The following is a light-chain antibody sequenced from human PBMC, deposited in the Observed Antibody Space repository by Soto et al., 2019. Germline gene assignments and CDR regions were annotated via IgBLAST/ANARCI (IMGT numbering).Light chain of an antibody. CDR3: SSDTTKSTVL. V-gene: IGLV2-14*03. J-gene: IGLJ3*02. CDR2: DVI. CDR1: SSDVGAYDY. Sequence: QSALTQPASVSASPGQSITISCTGTSSDVGAYDYVSWYQQHPGALPKLIIYDVINRPSGVSNRFSGFKSGNTAFLTISGLQAEDEADYYCSSDTTKSTVLFGGGTKLTVL.